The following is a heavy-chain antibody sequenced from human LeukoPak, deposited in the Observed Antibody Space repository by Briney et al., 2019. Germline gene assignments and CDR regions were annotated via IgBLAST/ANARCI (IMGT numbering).Heavy chain of an antibody. Sequence: SETLSLTCAVYGGFFSGYYWSWIRQPPGKGLVWIGEINHSGSTNYNPYLKSRVTISVDTSKNQFSLKLSSVTAAVTAVYYCARSDPATYYDFWSGPPHYYMDVWGKGTTVTVSS. J-gene: IGHJ6*03. D-gene: IGHD3-3*01. CDR1: GGFFSGYY. V-gene: IGHV4-34*01. CDR2: INHSGST. CDR3: ARSDPATYYDFWSGPPHYYMDV.